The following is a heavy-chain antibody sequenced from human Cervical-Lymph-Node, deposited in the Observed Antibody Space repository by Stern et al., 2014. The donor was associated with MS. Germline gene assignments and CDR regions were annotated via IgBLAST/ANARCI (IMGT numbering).Heavy chain of an antibody. CDR1: GYPFSSSA. CDR3: ATYGNSWEFDY. Sequence: VQLVESGAEVKKPGASVKGSCTASGYPFSSSAMHWVRQAPGQRLEWMGSINVANGNTKYSQKFQGRVIFARDTSARTVYMELSSLRSEDTAVYYCATYGNSWEFDYWGQGTLVTVSS. J-gene: IGHJ4*02. V-gene: IGHV1-3*01. CDR2: INVANGNT. D-gene: IGHD4-23*01.